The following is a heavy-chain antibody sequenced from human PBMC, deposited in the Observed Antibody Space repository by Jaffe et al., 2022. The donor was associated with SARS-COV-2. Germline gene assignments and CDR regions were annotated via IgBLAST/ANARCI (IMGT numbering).Heavy chain of an antibody. V-gene: IGHV4-30-4*01. Sequence: QVQLQESGPGLVKPSQTLSLTCTVSGGSISSGDYYWSWIRQPPGKGLEWIGYIYYSGSTYYNPSLKSRVTISVDTSKNQFSLKLSSVTAADTAVYYCARDAVAAPGLFDAFDIWGQGTMVTVSS. CDR2: IYYSGST. CDR3: ARDAVAAPGLFDAFDI. J-gene: IGHJ3*02. D-gene: IGHD2-15*01. CDR1: GGSISSGDYY.